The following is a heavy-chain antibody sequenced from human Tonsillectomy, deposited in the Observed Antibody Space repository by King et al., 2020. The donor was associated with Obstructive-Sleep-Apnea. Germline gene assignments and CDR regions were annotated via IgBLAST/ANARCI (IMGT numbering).Heavy chain of an antibody. CDR1: GYSFTSYW. Sequence: QLVQSGAEVKKPGESLKISCKGSGYSFTSYWIGWVRQMPGKGLDWMGIIYPGDSVTRYSPSFQGQVTIPADKSSSTAYLSGSSLKDSDTAMSYCARDPDGGGTFDYWGQGTLVTVSS. V-gene: IGHV5-51*01. CDR3: ARDPDGGGTFDY. D-gene: IGHD3-16*01. CDR2: IYPGDSVT. J-gene: IGHJ4*02.